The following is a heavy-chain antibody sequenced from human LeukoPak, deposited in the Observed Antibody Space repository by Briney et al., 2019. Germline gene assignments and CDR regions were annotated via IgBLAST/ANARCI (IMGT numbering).Heavy chain of an antibody. Sequence: SETLTLTCAVYGGSFSGYYWSWIRQPPGKGLEWIGEINHSGSTNYNPSLKSRVTISVDTSKNQFSLKLSSVTAADTAVYYCASDLTTASPPRAFDIWGQGTMVTVSS. CDR3: ASDLTTASPPRAFDI. V-gene: IGHV4-34*01. CDR2: INHSGST. D-gene: IGHD1-14*01. J-gene: IGHJ3*02. CDR1: GGSFSGYY.